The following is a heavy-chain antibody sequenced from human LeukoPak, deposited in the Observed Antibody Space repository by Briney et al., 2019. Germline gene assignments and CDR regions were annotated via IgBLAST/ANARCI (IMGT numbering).Heavy chain of an antibody. CDR2: INPNSGGT. D-gene: IGHD2-2*01. J-gene: IGHJ4*02. CDR3: ARGYCSSTSCYGYFDY. CDR1: GYTSTGYY. V-gene: IGHV1-2*02. Sequence: ASVKVSCKASGYTSTGYYMHWVRQAPGQGLEWMGWINPNSGGTNYAQKFQGRVTMTRDTSISTAYMELSRLRSDDTAVYYCARGYCSSTSCYGYFDYWGQGTLVTVSS.